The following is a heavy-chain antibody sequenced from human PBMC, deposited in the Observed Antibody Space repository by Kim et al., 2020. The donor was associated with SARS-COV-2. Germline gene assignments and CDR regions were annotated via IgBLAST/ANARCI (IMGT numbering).Heavy chain of an antibody. CDR2: IGTAGDT. CDR3: ARAGDSVSYSSPWSFDY. Sequence: GGSLRLSCAASGFIFSSYDMHWVRQTTGKGLEWVSAIGTAGDTYYSGSVKGRFTISRENAKNSLYLQMNSLRAGDTAVYYCARAGDSVSYSSPWSFDYWGRGTLVTVAS. J-gene: IGHJ4*02. CDR1: GFIFSSYD. V-gene: IGHV3-13*04. D-gene: IGHD1-26*01.